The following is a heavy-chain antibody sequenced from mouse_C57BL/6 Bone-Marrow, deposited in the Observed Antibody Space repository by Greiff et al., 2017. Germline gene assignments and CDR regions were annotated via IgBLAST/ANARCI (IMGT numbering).Heavy chain of an antibody. D-gene: IGHD2-2*01. CDR2: ISDGGSYT. CDR1: GFTFSSYA. V-gene: IGHV5-4*01. J-gene: IGHJ4*01. Sequence: EVQVVESGGGLVKPGGSLKLSCAASGFTFSSYAMSWVRQTPEKRLEWVATISDGGSYTYYPDNVKGRFTISRDNAKNNLYLQMSHLKSEDTAMYYCAREWLPYYYAMDYWGQETSVTVSS. CDR3: AREWLPYYYAMDY.